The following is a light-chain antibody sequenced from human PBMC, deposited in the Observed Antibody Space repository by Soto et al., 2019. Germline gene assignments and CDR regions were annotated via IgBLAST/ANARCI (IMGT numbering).Light chain of an antibody. CDR2: LGS. J-gene: IGKJ3*01. CDR3: MQALQTPSA. Sequence: DIVMTQSPLSLPVTPGEPASISCRSSQSLLHSNGYNYLDWYLQKPGQSPQLLIYLGSNRASGVPDRFSGSGSGTDFTLKISRVEAEDVGVYYCMQALQTPSAFGPGTKLDIK. CDR1: QSLLHSNGYNY. V-gene: IGKV2-28*01.